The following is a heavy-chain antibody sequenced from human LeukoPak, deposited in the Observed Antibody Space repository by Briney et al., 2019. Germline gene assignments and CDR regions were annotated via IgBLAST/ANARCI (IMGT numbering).Heavy chain of an antibody. V-gene: IGHV3-13*01. CDR1: GFTFSNYD. CDR3: ARMRSVAYWYFDL. Sequence: GGSLRLSCGASGFTFSNYDMLWVRQGTGKGLEWVSTITTAGDTYYPGSVRGRFTISRENAKNSLYLQMNSLKAGDTAVYYCARMRSVAYWYFDLWGRGTLVTVSS. J-gene: IGHJ2*01. D-gene: IGHD5/OR15-5a*01. CDR2: ITTAGDT.